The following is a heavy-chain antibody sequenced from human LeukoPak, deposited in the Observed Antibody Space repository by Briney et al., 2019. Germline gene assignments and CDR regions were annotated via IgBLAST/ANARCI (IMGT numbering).Heavy chain of an antibody. J-gene: IGHJ3*02. D-gene: IGHD1-26*01. CDR3: SPEVWELQGASDI. CDR1: GFPFNTYW. V-gene: IGHV3-7*01. CDR2: IKEDGSEE. Sequence: PGGSLRLSCAASGFPFNTYWMNWVRQAPGKGLEWVANIKEDGSEEHYVDSVKGRFTISRDNAKNSLYLQMNSLRAADTAVYYCSPEVWELQGASDIWGQGTMVTVSS.